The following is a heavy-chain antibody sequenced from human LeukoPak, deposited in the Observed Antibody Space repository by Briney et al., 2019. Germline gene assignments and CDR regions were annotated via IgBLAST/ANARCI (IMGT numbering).Heavy chain of an antibody. CDR3: AKDSGATGKSFNWFDP. J-gene: IGHJ5*02. D-gene: IGHD1-1*01. Sequence: GGSLRLSCAASGFTFDDYAMHWVRQAPGKGLEWVSGISWNSGSIGYADSVKGRFTISRGNAKNSLYLQMNSLRAEDTALYYCAKDSGATGKSFNWFDPWGQGTLVTVSS. V-gene: IGHV3-9*01. CDR1: GFTFDDYA. CDR2: ISWNSGSI.